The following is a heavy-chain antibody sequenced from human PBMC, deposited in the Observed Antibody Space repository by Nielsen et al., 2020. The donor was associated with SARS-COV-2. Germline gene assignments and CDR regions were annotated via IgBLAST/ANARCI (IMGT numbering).Heavy chain of an antibody. CDR3: AISAVVTAGLYFDY. D-gene: IGHD4-23*01. J-gene: IGHJ4*02. V-gene: IGHV3-21*01. Sequence: GGSLRLSCAASGFTFSSYSMNWVRQAPGKGLEWVSSISSSSSYIYYADSVKGRFTISRDNAKNSLYLQMNSLRAEDTAVYYCAISAVVTAGLYFDYWGQGTLVTVSS. CDR2: ISSSSSYI. CDR1: GFTFSSYS.